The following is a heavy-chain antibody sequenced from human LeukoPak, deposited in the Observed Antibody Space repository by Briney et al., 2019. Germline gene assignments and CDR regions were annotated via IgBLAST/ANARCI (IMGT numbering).Heavy chain of an antibody. CDR3: ARIGWDYGDYRPCYYYYYGMDV. V-gene: IGHV3-7*01. D-gene: IGHD4-17*01. CDR2: IKQDGSEK. Sequence: GGSLRLSCAASGFTFSSYWMSWVRQAPGKGLEWVANIKQDGSEKYYVDSVKGRFTISRDNAKNSLYLQMNSLRAEDTAVYYCARIGWDYGDYRPCYYYYYGMDVWGQGTTVTVSS. J-gene: IGHJ6*02. CDR1: GFTFSSYW.